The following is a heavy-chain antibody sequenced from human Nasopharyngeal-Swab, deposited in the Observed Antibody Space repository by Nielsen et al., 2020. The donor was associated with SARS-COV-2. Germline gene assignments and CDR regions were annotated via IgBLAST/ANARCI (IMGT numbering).Heavy chain of an antibody. CDR3: ARGNDFRSGYHPYYYDY. CDR1: GFTFSSYG. D-gene: IGHD3-3*01. CDR2: IWYDGSNK. Sequence: GGSLRLSCAASGFTFSSYGMHWVRQAPGKGLEWVALIWYDGSNKYYADSVKGRFTISRDNSKNTLYLQINSLRAEETAVYYCARGNDFRSGYHPYYYDYWGQGTVVTVSS. V-gene: IGHV3-33*01. J-gene: IGHJ4*02.